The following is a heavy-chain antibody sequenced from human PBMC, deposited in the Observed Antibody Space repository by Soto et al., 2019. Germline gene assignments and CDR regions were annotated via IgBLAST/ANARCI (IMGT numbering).Heavy chain of an antibody. CDR2: ISSSGSTI. CDR3: ARDGGYDWVVLFDY. J-gene: IGHJ4*02. V-gene: IGHV3-48*03. CDR1: GFTFSSYE. Sequence: GGSLRLSCAASGFTFSSYEMNWVRQAPGKGLEWVSYISSSGSTIYYADSVKGRFTISRDNAKNSLYLQMNSLRAEDTAVYYCARDGGYDWVVLFDYCGQGTLVTVSS. D-gene: IGHD5-12*01.